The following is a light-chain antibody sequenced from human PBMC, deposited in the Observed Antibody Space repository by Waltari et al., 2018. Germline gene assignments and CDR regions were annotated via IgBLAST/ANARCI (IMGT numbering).Light chain of an antibody. CDR3: QQYDNLPYT. CDR2: DTS. CDR1: QGINTH. V-gene: IGKV1-33*01. Sequence: DIQMTQSPSSLSASVGDRVTITCQASQGINTHLNWYQQKAGKAPKVLIYDTSNLEIGVPSRFSGSGSGTDFIFTISSLQPEDIAAYYCQQYDNLPYTFGQGTKLEI. J-gene: IGKJ2*01.